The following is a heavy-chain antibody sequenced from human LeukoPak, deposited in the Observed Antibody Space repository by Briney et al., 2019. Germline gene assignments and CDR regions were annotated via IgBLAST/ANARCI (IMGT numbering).Heavy chain of an antibody. CDR2: IGTAGDT. D-gene: IGHD3-22*01. Sequence: GGSLRLSCAASGFTFSSYDMRWVRQATGKGLEWVSAIGTAGDTYYPGSVKGRFTISRENAKNSLYLQMNSLRAGDTAVYYCARGSHYYDSSGSDAFDIWGQGTMVTVSS. V-gene: IGHV3-13*04. J-gene: IGHJ3*02. CDR3: ARGSHYYDSSGSDAFDI. CDR1: GFTFSSYD.